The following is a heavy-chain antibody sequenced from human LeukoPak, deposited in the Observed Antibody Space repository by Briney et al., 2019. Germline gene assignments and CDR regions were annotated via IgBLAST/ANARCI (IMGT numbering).Heavy chain of an antibody. V-gene: IGHV3-23*01. CDR1: GFTFISYA. D-gene: IGHD2-15*01. CDR2: VSGGGGTT. Sequence: GGSLRLSCAASGFTFISYAMSWVRQAPGKGLEWVSTVSGGGGTTYYADSVKGRCTISRDNSKNTLYLQMDSLRAEDTAVYYCARGVGYCSGGSCKGGWFDPWGQGTLVTVSS. J-gene: IGHJ5*02. CDR3: ARGVGYCSGGSCKGGWFDP.